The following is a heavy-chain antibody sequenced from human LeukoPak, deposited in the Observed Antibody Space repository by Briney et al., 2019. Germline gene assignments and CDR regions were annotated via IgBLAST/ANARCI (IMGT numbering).Heavy chain of an antibody. CDR1: GFTFSNAW. CDR2: IKSKTDGGTT. V-gene: IGHV3-15*01. CDR3: TTLTVDIVATIDY. Sequence: MTGGPLRLSCAASGFTFSNAWMSWLRQAPGKGREWVGRIKSKTDGGTTDYAAPVKGRFTISRDDSKNTLYLQMNSLKTEDTAVYYCTTLTVDIVATIDYWGQGTLVTVSS. D-gene: IGHD5-12*01. J-gene: IGHJ4*02.